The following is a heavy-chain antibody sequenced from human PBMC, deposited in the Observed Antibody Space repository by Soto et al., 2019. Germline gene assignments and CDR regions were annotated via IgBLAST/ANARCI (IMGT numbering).Heavy chain of an antibody. D-gene: IGHD1-1*01. CDR1: GFTFSDCY. Sequence: QVQLVESGGGLVKPGGSMRLSCAASGFTFSDCYMSWIRQAPAKGLEWISYISSGSTNIFYADSVKGRFTVSRDNAKNSVYLQMDSLRAADTAVYSCARARNAAGAAYWGQGTLVTVSS. CDR3: ARARNAAGAAY. J-gene: IGHJ4*02. CDR2: ISSGSTNI. V-gene: IGHV3-11*01.